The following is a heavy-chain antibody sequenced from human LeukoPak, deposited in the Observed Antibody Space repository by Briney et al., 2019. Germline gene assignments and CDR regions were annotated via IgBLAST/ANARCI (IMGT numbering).Heavy chain of an antibody. D-gene: IGHD3-10*01. CDR1: GGSISSRSYY. V-gene: IGHV4-31*03. CDR3: ARAVRRGYYFDY. CDR2: IYYSGST. J-gene: IGHJ4*02. Sequence: SETLSLTCTVSGGSISSRSYYWSWIRQHPGKGLEWIGYIYYSGSTYYNPSLKSRVTISVDTSKNQFSLKLSSVTAADTAVYYCARAVRRGYYFDYWGQGTLVTVSS.